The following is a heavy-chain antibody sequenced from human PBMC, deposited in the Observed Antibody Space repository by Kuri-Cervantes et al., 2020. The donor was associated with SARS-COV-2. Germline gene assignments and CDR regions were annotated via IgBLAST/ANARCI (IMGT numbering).Heavy chain of an antibody. CDR1: GGSISSSSYY. D-gene: IGHD6-13*01. V-gene: IGHV4-39*01. Sequence: SETLSLTCTVSGGSISSSSYYWGWIRQPPGKGLEWIGSIYYSGSTYYNPSLKSRATISVDTSKNQFSLKLSSVTAADTAVYYCASCDSSSWYYFDYWGQGTLVTVSS. J-gene: IGHJ4*02. CDR2: IYYSGST. CDR3: ASCDSSSWYYFDY.